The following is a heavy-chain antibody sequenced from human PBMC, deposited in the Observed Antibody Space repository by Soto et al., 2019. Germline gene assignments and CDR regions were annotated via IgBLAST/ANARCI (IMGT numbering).Heavy chain of an antibody. CDR1: GFSFSADGVG. CDR2: IYWDDDT. J-gene: IGHJ3*01. D-gene: IGHD3-16*01. CDR3: AHAFGGTSWPNDAFDV. V-gene: IGHV2-5*02. Sequence: SGPTLVNPTQTLTLTCIFSGFSFSADGVGVGWIRQPPGKALEWLALIYWDDDTRYKPSLKSRLTITKDSSKNQVVLTMTNMDPLDTATYYCAHAFGGTSWPNDAFDVWGQGTVVTVSS.